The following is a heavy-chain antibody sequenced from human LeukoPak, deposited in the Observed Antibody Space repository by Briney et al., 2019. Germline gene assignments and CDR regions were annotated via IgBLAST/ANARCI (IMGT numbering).Heavy chain of an antibody. CDR3: ARAVIVVVKALDY. CDR1: GGTFSSYA. Sequence: GSSVKVSCKAPGGTFSSYAIIWVRQAPGQGLEWMGGIIPIFGTANYAQKFQGRVTITTDESTSTAYMELSSLRYEDTAVYYCARAVIVVVKALDYWGQGTLVTVSS. V-gene: IGHV1-69*05. CDR2: IIPIFGTA. D-gene: IGHD2-2*01. J-gene: IGHJ4*02.